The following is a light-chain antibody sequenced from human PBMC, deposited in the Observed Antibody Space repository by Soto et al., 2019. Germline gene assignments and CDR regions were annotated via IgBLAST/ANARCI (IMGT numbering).Light chain of an antibody. V-gene: IGKV1-5*01. CDR1: QSISSW. J-gene: IGKJ1*01. CDR2: DAS. Sequence: IQMPQSPSTVSVSVVDRVTITCRASQSISSWLAWYQQKPGKAPKLLIYDASSLESGVPSRFSGSGSGTEFTLTISSLQPDDFATYYCQQYNSYSWTFGQGTKVDIK. CDR3: QQYNSYSWT.